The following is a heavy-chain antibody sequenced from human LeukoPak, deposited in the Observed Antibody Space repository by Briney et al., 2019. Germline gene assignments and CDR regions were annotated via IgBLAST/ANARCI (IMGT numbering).Heavy chain of an antibody. J-gene: IGHJ4*02. V-gene: IGHV3-21*01. D-gene: IGHD1-26*01. Sequence: GGSLRLSCAASGFTFSNYNMSWVRQAPGKGLEWVSVVSSGSSYRHYADSVKGRFTISRDNANNSLYLEMNSLRVEDTAVYYCAKDSVGSGNYLFDYWGQGTLVTVSS. CDR2: VSSGSSYR. CDR3: AKDSVGSGNYLFDY. CDR1: GFTFSNYN.